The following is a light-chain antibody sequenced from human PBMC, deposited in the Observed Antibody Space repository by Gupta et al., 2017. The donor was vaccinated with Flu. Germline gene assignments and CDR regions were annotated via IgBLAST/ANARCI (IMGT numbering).Light chain of an antibody. J-gene: IGLJ2*01. V-gene: IGLV2-14*01. CDR3: SSYTNINTLVL. Sequence: IAISCTGTSSDIGGYNYVSWYQQHPGKAPKLIIFEVSNRPSGVSTRFSGSKSGNTAPLTISGLQAEDEADYYCSSYTNINTLVLFGGGTKLTVL. CDR2: EVS. CDR1: SSDIGGYNY.